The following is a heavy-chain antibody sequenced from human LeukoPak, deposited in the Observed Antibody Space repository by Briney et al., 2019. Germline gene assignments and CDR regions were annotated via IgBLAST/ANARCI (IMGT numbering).Heavy chain of an antibody. J-gene: IGHJ6*03. D-gene: IGHD6-19*01. CDR3: ARSSGWRPYLYYYMDV. CDR1: GYTFTNYA. Sequence: GASVKVSCKASGYTFTNYAMNWVRQAPGQGLEWMGWINTNTGNPTYAQGFTGRFVFSLDTSVSTAYLQISSLKAEDTAVYYCARSSGWRPYLYYYMDVWGKGTTVTVSS. V-gene: IGHV7-4-1*02. CDR2: INTNTGNP.